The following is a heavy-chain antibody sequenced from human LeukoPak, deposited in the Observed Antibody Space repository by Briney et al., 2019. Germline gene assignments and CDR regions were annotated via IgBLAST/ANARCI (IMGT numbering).Heavy chain of an antibody. CDR1: GFTVSSNY. Sequence: GGSLRLSCAASGFTVSSNYMSWVRQAPGKGLEWVSVIYSGGSTYYADSMKGRFTISRDNSKNTLYLQMNSLRAEDTAVYYCAGVHATTVGFDYWGQGTLVTVSS. CDR2: IYSGGST. CDR3: AGVHATTVGFDY. J-gene: IGHJ4*02. D-gene: IGHD4-17*01. V-gene: IGHV3-53*01.